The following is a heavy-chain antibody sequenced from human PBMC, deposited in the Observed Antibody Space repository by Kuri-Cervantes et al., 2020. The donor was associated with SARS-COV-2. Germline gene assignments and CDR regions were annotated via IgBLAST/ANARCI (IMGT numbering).Heavy chain of an antibody. J-gene: IGHJ3*02. CDR3: ARELTGENAFDI. CDR2: IRYDGSNK. Sequence: LSLTCAASGFTFSSYGMHWVRQAPGKGLEWVAFIRYDGSNKYYADSVKGRFTISRDNSKNTLYLQMNSLRAEDTAVYYCARELTGENAFDIWGQGTMVTVSS. V-gene: IGHV3-30*02. D-gene: IGHD7-27*01. CDR1: GFTFSSYG.